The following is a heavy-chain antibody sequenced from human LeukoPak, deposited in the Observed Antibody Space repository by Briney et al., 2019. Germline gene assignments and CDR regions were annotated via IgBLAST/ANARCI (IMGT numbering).Heavy chain of an antibody. CDR1: SGSMSSSSYY. Sequence: SETLSLTCTVSSGSMSSSSYYWGWIRQPPGKGLEWIGTIYYSGGTNYNPSLRSRVTISIDTSKKQYSLKLASVTAADTAVYYCARHFIGYYDSSGYVQHWGQGTLVTVSS. CDR2: IYYSGGT. V-gene: IGHV4-39*01. D-gene: IGHD3-22*01. CDR3: ARHFIGYYDSSGYVQH. J-gene: IGHJ1*01.